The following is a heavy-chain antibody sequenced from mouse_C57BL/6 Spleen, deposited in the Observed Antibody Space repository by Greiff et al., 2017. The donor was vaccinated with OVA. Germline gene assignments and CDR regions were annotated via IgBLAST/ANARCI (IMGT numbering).Heavy chain of an antibody. CDR1: GYSITSGYY. J-gene: IGHJ3*01. Sequence: EVQLQQSGPGLVKPSQSLSLTCSVTGYSITSGYYWNWIRQFPGNKLEWMGYISYDGSNNYNPSLKNRISITRDTSKNQFFLKLNSVTTEDTATYYCARDIPTGTFAYWGQGTLVTVSA. D-gene: IGHD4-1*01. V-gene: IGHV3-6*01. CDR3: ARDIPTGTFAY. CDR2: ISYDGSN.